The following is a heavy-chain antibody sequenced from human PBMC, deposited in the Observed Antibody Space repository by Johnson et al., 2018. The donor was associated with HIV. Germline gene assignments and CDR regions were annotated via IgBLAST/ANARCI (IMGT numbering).Heavy chain of an antibody. Sequence: QVQLVESGGGVVQPGRSLRLSCAASGFSFSSYGIHWVRQAPGQGLEWVAYISYHVGNRYYADSVKGRFTISRDNSKNTLYMQMNSLRAEDTAVYYCAKASGNGYYVDAFDIWGQGTMVTVSS. CDR3: AKASGNGYYVDAFDI. V-gene: IGHV3-30*18. J-gene: IGHJ3*02. D-gene: IGHD3-3*01. CDR1: GFSFSSYG. CDR2: ISYHVGNR.